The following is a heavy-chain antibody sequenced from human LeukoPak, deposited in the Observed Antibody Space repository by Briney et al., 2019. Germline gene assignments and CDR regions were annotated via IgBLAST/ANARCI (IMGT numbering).Heavy chain of an antibody. CDR2: MTASDERT. Sequence: GSLRLSCAASGFTFSIYAMSWVRQAPGKGLEWVSAMTASDERTYYADSVKGRFSISRDNAKNTLYLQMTSLRVEDTAVYFCAKDFSGSYDYWGQGTLVTVSS. V-gene: IGHV3-23*01. CDR1: GFTFSIYA. D-gene: IGHD1-26*01. J-gene: IGHJ4*02. CDR3: AKDFSGSYDY.